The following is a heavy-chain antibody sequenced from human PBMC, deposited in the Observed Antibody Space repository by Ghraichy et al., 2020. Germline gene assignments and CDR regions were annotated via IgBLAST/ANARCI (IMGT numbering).Heavy chain of an antibody. CDR1: GGSFSGYS. D-gene: IGHD6-6*01. CDR2: INHSGST. CDR3: ASKSIEYSSSSGENWFDP. V-gene: IGHV4-34*01. Sequence: SETLSLTCAVYGGSFSGYSWSWIRQPPGKGLEWIGEINHSGSTNYNPSLKSRVTISVDTSKNQFSLKLSSVTAADTGLYYCASKSIEYSSSSGENWFDPWGQGTRVTVSS. J-gene: IGHJ5*02.